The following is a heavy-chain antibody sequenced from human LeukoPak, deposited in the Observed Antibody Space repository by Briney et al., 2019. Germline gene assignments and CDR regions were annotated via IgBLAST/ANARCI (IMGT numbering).Heavy chain of an antibody. CDR3: ARGGYSGYTSDAFDI. V-gene: IGHV4-61*02. Sequence: PSETLSLTCTVSGGSISSGSYYWSWIRQPAGKGLEWIGRIYTSGSTNYNPSLKCRVTISVDTSKNQFSLKLSSVTAADTAVYYCARGGYSGYTSDAFDIWGQGTMVTVSS. CDR1: GGSISSGSYY. J-gene: IGHJ3*02. CDR2: IYTSGST. D-gene: IGHD5-12*01.